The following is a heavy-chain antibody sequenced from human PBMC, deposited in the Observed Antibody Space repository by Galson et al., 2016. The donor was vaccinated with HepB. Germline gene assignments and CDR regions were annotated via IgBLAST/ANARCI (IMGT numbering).Heavy chain of an antibody. CDR3: ARNMVRGVNPGFDI. Sequence: SETLSLTCTVSGGSISSGTHYWGWIRQPPGKGLEWIGSMQYIGSTYYNPSLNSRVTIFIDTSKNQFSLRLSSVTAADTAVYFCARNMVRGVNPGFDIWGRGTMLTVSS. CDR2: MQYIGST. CDR1: GGSISSGTHY. J-gene: IGHJ3*02. V-gene: IGHV4-39*01. D-gene: IGHD3-10*01.